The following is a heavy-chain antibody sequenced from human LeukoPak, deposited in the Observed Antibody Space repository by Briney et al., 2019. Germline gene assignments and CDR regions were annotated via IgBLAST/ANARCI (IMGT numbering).Heavy chain of an antibody. CDR1: GGSFSDYY. Sequence: SETLSLTCAVYGGSFSDYYWTWIRQSPGKGPEWIGEINYSGTTNYNPSLKSRVTMSVDPSKNQFSLKLTSVTAADTAVYYCARDAGYSYGPGLIDYWGQGTLVTVSS. V-gene: IGHV4-34*01. D-gene: IGHD5-18*01. CDR2: INYSGTT. CDR3: ARDAGYSYGPGLIDY. J-gene: IGHJ4*02.